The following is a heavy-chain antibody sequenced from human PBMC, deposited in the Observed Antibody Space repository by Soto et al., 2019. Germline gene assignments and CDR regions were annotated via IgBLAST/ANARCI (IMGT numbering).Heavy chain of an antibody. J-gene: IGHJ5*02. Sequence: ASVKVSCKASGYTFTAFYMNWVRQAPGQGLEWMGWVNPNTGVTKYAQKFQGRVTMTRDTSVNTAYMELSGLTSDDTAVYYCTTLRLDPWGQGTLVTVSS. D-gene: IGHD3-9*01. CDR1: GYTFTAFY. CDR2: VNPNTGVT. V-gene: IGHV1-2*02. CDR3: TTLRLDP.